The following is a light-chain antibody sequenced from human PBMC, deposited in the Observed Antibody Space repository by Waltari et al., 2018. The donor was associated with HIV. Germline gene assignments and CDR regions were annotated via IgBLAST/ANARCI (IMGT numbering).Light chain of an antibody. J-gene: IGLJ3*02. Sequence: NFKLTPPLSVSESPGKTVTISCTRSSCTIASNAVQLYQQRPGSAPTTVNYTDNPTPPGVPDRFSGSIDSSSNSASLTISGLKTEDEADYYCQSYDSNDPWVFGGGTKLTVL. CDR2: TDN. V-gene: IGLV6-57*04. CDR3: QSYDSNDPWV. CDR1: SCTIASNA.